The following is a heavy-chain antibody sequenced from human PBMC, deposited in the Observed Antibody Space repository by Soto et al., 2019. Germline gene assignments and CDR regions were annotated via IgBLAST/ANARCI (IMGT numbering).Heavy chain of an antibody. CDR3: ARFGHSGGYFPSYFDS. CDR1: GASISSGDYS. J-gene: IGHJ4*02. CDR2: IYHSGNT. Sequence: PSETLSLTCAVSGASISSGDYSWTLIRQPPGRGLEWIGYIYHSGNTYYNPSLKSRVTISVVRSKNQFFLDLNYVTAADTAVYYCARFGHSGGYFPSYFDSWGQGTLVTVS. V-gene: IGHV4-30-2*01. D-gene: IGHD3-22*01.